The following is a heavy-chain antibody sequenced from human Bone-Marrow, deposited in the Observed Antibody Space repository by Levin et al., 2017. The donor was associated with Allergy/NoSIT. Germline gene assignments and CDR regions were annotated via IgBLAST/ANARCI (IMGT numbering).Heavy chain of an antibody. Sequence: SETLSLTCTVSDDSISHYYWSWIRQPPGKGLEWIGYVYNDGYTKSNPSLKSRATISVDTSRNEFSLRLRSVTAADTAVYYCARVSTGDGVPLDYWGQGTLVTVSS. CDR1: DDSISHYY. D-gene: IGHD2-2*01. CDR2: VYNDGYT. J-gene: IGHJ4*02. CDR3: ARVSTGDGVPLDY. V-gene: IGHV4-59*01.